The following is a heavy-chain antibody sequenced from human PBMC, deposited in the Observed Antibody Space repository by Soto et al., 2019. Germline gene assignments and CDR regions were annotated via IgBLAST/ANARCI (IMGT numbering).Heavy chain of an antibody. CDR1: GFTFANAW. D-gene: IGHD6-6*01. CDR2: IKSKRDGGTT. J-gene: IGHJ4*02. Sequence: EVQLVESGGVLVNPGGSLRLSCAASGFTFANAWMSWVRQAPGKGLEWVARIKSKRDGGTTDYAVPVKGRFIISRDDSKDTLYLQMNSLKTEYTAVYYCTTGLFGRSSNTNYWGQGNLVTVS. CDR3: TTGLFGRSSNTNY. V-gene: IGHV3-15*01.